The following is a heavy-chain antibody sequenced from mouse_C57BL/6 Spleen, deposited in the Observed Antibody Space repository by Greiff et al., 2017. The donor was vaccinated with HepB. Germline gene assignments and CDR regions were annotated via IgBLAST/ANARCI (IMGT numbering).Heavy chain of an antibody. D-gene: IGHD2-4*01. CDR1: GYTFTDYE. J-gene: IGHJ4*01. Sequence: VQLQQSGAELVRPGASVTLSCKASGYTFTDYEMPWVKQTPVHGLEWIGAIDPETGGTAYNQKFKGKAILTADKSSSTAYMELRSLTSEDSAVYYCTRPYDYDGSFYAMDYWGQGTSVTVSS. V-gene: IGHV1-15*01. CDR3: TRPYDYDGSFYAMDY. CDR2: IDPETGGT.